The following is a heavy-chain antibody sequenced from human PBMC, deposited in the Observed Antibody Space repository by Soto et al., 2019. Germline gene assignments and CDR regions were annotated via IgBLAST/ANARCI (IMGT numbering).Heavy chain of an antibody. CDR2: FNPSSVSA. CDR1: GYTFSTYY. V-gene: IGHV1-46*01. D-gene: IGHD6-19*01. J-gene: IGHJ6*02. Sequence: ASVKVSCKASGYTFSTYYIHWVRQAAGQGLEGMASFNPSSVSATYAQKFQGRVLMTRDTSTSTVYMELSSLRSGDTAVYSSPRAVRAMAGPVQYYYGMDVWGQGTTVTVSS. CDR3: PRAVRAMAGPVQYYYGMDV.